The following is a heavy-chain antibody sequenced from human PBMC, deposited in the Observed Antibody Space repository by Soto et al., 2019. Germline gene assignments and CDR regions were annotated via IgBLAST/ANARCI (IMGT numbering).Heavy chain of an antibody. CDR3: VKSWDYYDSSGTGYYFDY. J-gene: IGHJ4*02. D-gene: IGHD3-22*01. V-gene: IGHV3-64D*08. CDR2: ISSNGGST. Sequence: GGSLRLSCSASGFTFSSYAMHWVRQAPGKGLEYVSAISSNGGSTYYADSVKGRFTISRDNSKNTLYLQMSSLRAEDTAVYYCVKSWDYYDSSGTGYYFDYWGQGTLVTVSS. CDR1: GFTFSSYA.